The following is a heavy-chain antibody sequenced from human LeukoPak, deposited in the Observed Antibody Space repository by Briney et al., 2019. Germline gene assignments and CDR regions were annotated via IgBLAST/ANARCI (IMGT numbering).Heavy chain of an antibody. CDR2: IYPGDSDT. V-gene: IGHV5-51*01. D-gene: IGHD3-3*01. Sequence: GGSLQISCKGSGYSFTSYWIGGVRQLPGKGLEGMGIIYPGDSDTRYSPSFQGQVTISADKSISTAYLQWSSLKASDTAMYYCASSPRDFWSGYSVVWGQGTTVTVSS. J-gene: IGHJ6*02. CDR1: GYSFTSYW. CDR3: ASSPRDFWSGYSVV.